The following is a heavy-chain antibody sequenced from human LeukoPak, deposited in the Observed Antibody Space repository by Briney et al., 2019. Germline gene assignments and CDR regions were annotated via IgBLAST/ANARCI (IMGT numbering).Heavy chain of an antibody. CDR2: TSGSGGSI. J-gene: IGHJ4*02. CDR1: GFTFSSYA. CDR3: AKGGYGDRSWGFHY. Sequence: GGSLRLSCAASGFTFSSYAMSWVRQAPGKGLEWVSATSGSGGSIYYGDSVKGRFTISRDNSKNTLYLQMNSLRVEDTAVDYCAKGGYGDRSWGFHYWGQGTLVTVSS. D-gene: IGHD4-17*01. V-gene: IGHV3-23*01.